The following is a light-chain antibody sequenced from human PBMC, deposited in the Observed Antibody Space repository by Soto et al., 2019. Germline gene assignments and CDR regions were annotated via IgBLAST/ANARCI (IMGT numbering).Light chain of an antibody. Sequence: ETVMTQSPATLSLSPGESATLSCRASQSVSSNLAWYQWRPGQAPRLLIYRASTRAPGIPARFSGSGSGTEFTLTISSLQSEDFTLYYCQQYNNWPPITFSQGTRLEIK. CDR2: RAS. V-gene: IGKV3-15*01. J-gene: IGKJ5*01. CDR1: QSVSSN. CDR3: QQYNNWPPIT.